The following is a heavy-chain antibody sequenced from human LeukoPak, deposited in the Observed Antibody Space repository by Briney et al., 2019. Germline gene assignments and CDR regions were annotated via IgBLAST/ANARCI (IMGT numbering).Heavy chain of an antibody. Sequence: GGSLRLSCAASGFTFSSYGMHWDRQAPGKGLEWVAFTRYDGSHKYSVDSVKGRFTISRDNSKNTLYLQMNSLRVEDTALYYCAKDRAYGQFLWGNDYWGQGTLVTVSS. CDR1: GFTFSSYG. CDR2: TRYDGSHK. V-gene: IGHV3-30*02. J-gene: IGHJ4*02. CDR3: AKDRAYGQFLWGNDY. D-gene: IGHD2-21*01.